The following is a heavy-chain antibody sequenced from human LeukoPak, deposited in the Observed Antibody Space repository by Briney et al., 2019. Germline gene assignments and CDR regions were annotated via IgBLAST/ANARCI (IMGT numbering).Heavy chain of an antibody. CDR1: GFTFSSYG. Sequence: GGSLRLSCAASGFTFSSYGMHWVRQAPGKGLEWVAVISYDGSNKYYADSVKGRFTISRDNSKNTLYLQMNSLRAEDTAVYYCARDQYAGEDFWSGYYVSFYYYGMDVWGQGTTVTVSS. D-gene: IGHD3-3*01. CDR3: ARDQYAGEDFWSGYYVSFYYYGMDV. CDR2: ISYDGSNK. V-gene: IGHV3-30*03. J-gene: IGHJ6*02.